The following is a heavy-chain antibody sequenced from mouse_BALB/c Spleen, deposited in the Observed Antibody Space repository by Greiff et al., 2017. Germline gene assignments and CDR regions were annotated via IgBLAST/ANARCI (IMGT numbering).Heavy chain of an antibody. D-gene: IGHD2-2*01. CDR2: IDPANGNT. Sequence: EVKLVESGAELVKPGASVKLSCTASGFNIKDTYMHWVKQRPEQGLEWIGRIDPANGNTKYDPKFQGKATITADTSSNTAYLQLSSLTSEDTAVYYCAREGYYGYEFADWGEGTLVTVSA. CDR3: AREGYYGYEFAD. CDR1: GFNIKDTY. V-gene: IGHV14-3*02. J-gene: IGHJ3*01.